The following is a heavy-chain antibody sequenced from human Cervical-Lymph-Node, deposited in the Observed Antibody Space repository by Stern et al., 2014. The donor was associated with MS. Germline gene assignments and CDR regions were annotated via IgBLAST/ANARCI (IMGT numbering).Heavy chain of an antibody. Sequence: QVQLVQSGGGVVQPGTSLRLSCTGSRFTFRSYGIHWVRQAPGKGLEWVSGTSYDGGNRQYADSVKGPFTISRDNSKNTVYLHLNSLRPEDTGVYHCAKDRRGGYNYLYGMDVWGQGTTVTVS. V-gene: IGHV3-30*18. CDR1: RFTFRSYG. J-gene: IGHJ6*02. CDR2: TSYDGGNR. CDR3: AKDRRGGYNYLYGMDV. D-gene: IGHD5-18*01.